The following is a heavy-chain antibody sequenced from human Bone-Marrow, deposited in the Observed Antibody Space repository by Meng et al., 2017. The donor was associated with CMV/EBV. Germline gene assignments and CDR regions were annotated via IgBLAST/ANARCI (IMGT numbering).Heavy chain of an antibody. CDR1: GFTFSSYW. Sequence: GGSLRLSCAASGFTFSSYWMSWVRQAPGKGLEWVSYINTGTTKYYADSVKGRFTISRDNAKNSLYLQMNSLRAEDTAVYYCAREPDNLDYWGQGTLVTVSS. V-gene: IGHV3-48*04. CDR3: AREPDNLDY. D-gene: IGHD1-1*01. CDR2: INTGTTK. J-gene: IGHJ4*02.